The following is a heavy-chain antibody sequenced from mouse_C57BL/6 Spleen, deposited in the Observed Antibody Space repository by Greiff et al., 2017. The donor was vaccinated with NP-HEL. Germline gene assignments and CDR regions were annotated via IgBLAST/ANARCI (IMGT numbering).Heavy chain of an antibody. D-gene: IGHD2-3*01. J-gene: IGHJ3*01. CDR1: GYTFTSYW. CDR2: IYPSDSET. V-gene: IGHV1-61*01. Sequence: VQLQQPGAELVRPGSSVKLSCKASGYTFTSYWMDWVKQRPGQGLEWIGNIYPSDSETHYNQKFKDKATLTVDKSSSTAYMQLSSLTSEDSAVYYCARRGYDGYLSSSYWGQGTLVTVSA. CDR3: ARRGYDGYLSSSY.